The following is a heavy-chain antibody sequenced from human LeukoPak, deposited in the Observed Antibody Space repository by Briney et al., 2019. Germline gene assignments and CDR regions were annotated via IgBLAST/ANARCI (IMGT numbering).Heavy chain of an antibody. CDR3: ARSCSGGSCYGNYYHGMDV. Sequence: GGSLRLSCAASGFSFSSSWMHWVRQAPGTGLVWVSRINSDGSTTNYADSVKGRFTISRDNAKNSLYLQMNSLRAEDTAVYYCARSCSGGSCYGNYYHGMDVWGQGTTVTVSS. CDR1: GFSFSSSW. J-gene: IGHJ6*02. CDR2: INSDGSTT. D-gene: IGHD2-15*01. V-gene: IGHV3-74*01.